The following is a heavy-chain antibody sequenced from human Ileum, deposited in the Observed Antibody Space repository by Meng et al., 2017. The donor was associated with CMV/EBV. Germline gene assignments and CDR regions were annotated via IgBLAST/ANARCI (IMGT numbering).Heavy chain of an antibody. CDR1: GYPFTGYY. V-gene: IGHV1-2*02. Sequence: SGYPFTGYYMHWVRQAPGQGLEWMGWLNPNSGGTNYAQKFQGRVTMTRDTSISTAYMELSRLRSDDTAVYYCARDLCSSTSCYRWFDPWGQGTLVTVSS. D-gene: IGHD2-2*01. CDR3: ARDLCSSTSCYRWFDP. CDR2: LNPNSGGT. J-gene: IGHJ5*02.